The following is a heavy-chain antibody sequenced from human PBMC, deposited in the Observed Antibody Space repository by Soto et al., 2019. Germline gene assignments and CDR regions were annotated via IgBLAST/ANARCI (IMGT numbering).Heavy chain of an antibody. Sequence: SETLSLTCAVYGGSFSGYYWSWIRQPPGKGLEWIGEINHSGSTNYNPSLKSRVTISVDTSKNQFSLKLSSVTAADTAVYYCARARGTTVTTGRWFDPWGQGTLVTVSS. J-gene: IGHJ5*02. CDR3: ARARGTTVTTGRWFDP. D-gene: IGHD4-17*01. V-gene: IGHV4-34*01. CDR1: GGSFSGYY. CDR2: INHSGST.